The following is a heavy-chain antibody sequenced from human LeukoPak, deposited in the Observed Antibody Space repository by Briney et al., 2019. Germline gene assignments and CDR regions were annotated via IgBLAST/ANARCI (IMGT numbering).Heavy chain of an antibody. V-gene: IGHV4-34*01. Sequence: SETLSLTCAVYAGSFSGYYWSWIRQPPGKGLEWIGDISHSGGSNYNPSLKSRVTMSVDTSKNQFSLNLNSVTAADTAVYYCARDGMAANKYSPLDNWGQGTLVTVSS. D-gene: IGHD2-15*01. CDR1: AGSFSGYY. J-gene: IGHJ4*02. CDR2: ISHSGGS. CDR3: ARDGMAANKYSPLDN.